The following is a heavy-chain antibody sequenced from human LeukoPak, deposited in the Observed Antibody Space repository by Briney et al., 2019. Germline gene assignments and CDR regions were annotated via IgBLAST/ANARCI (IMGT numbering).Heavy chain of an antibody. Sequence: SETLSLTCAVSGYSISSGYYWGWIRQPPGEGLEWIGSIYHSGSTYYNPSLKSRVTISVDTSKNQFSLKLSSVTAADTAVYYCARDQYSSSSRLFDYWGQGTLVTVSS. J-gene: IGHJ4*02. CDR2: IYHSGST. D-gene: IGHD6-13*01. CDR3: ARDQYSSSSRLFDY. V-gene: IGHV4-38-2*02. CDR1: GYSISSGYY.